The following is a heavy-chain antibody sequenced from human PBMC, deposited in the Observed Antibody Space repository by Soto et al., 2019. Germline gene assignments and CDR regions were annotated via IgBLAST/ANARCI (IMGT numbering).Heavy chain of an antibody. CDR1: GGSFSSHA. D-gene: IGHD3-3*01. J-gene: IGHJ2*01. V-gene: IGHV1-69*06. Sequence: QVQLVQSGAEVKKPGSSVKVSCKPSGGSFSSHAVSWVRQAPGQGLEWVGGIVPIVGTKNYAEKFQGRVTITADKSTSTVYMDLSSLKSEDTAVYFCARDRRDQTIFGMVGYFDLWGRGTLVSVSS. CDR3: ARDRRDQTIFGMVGYFDL. CDR2: IVPIVGTK.